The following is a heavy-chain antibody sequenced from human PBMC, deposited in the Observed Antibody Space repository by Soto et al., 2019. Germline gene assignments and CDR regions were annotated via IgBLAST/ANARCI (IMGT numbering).Heavy chain of an antibody. Sequence: QVQLVQSGAEVKKPGASVKVSCKASGYTFTSYYMNWVRQAPGQGLVWMGIIDPAGGSTDFAQKFQGRITMTRDTSTSTVYMELSSLRSDDTAMYYCARRLAVAGHEYFQHWGQGTLVTVTS. CDR2: IDPAGGST. D-gene: IGHD6-19*01. CDR1: GYTFTSYY. V-gene: IGHV1-46*01. J-gene: IGHJ1*01. CDR3: ARRLAVAGHEYFQH.